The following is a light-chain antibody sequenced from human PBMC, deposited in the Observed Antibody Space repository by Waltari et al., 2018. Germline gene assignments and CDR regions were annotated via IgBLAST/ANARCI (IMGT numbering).Light chain of an antibody. CDR3: AAWDDSLSGPGV. CDR1: SSNHGRHY. CDR2: RNN. V-gene: IGLV1-47*01. J-gene: IGLJ2*01. Sequence: QSVLTKPPSASGPPGQRVTISSSARSSNHGRHYLYWSQQLPGTAPKLRIVRNNQRPSGVPDRFSGSKSGTSASLAISGLRSEDEADYYCAAWDDSLSGPGVFGGGTKLTVL.